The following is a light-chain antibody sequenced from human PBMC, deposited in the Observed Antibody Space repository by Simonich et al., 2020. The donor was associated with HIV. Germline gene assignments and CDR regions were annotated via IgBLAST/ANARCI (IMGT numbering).Light chain of an antibody. CDR3: MQGIHKT. CDR2: EVS. Sequence: DIVMTQTPLSLSVTPGQPASISCKSSQSLLHRDGKTYLYWYLQKPGQSPHLVIYEVSNRFSGVPDRFSGSGSGTDFTLKISRVEAEDVGIYYCMQGIHKTFGQGTKLEIK. CDR1: QSLLHRDGKTY. J-gene: IGKJ2*01. V-gene: IGKV2-29*03.